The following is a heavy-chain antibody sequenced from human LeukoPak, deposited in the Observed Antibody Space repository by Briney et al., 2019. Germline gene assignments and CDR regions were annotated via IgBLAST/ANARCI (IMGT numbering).Heavy chain of an antibody. V-gene: IGHV1-3*01. CDR2: INAGNGNT. CDR1: GYTFTSYA. J-gene: IGHJ4*02. Sequence: ASVKVSCKASGYTFTSYAMHWVRLAPGQRLEWMGWINAGNGNTKYSQKFQGRVTITRDTSASTAYMELSSLRSEDTAVYYCAREKSIAAAGNGYWGQGTLVTVSS. CDR3: AREKSIAAAGNGY. D-gene: IGHD6-13*01.